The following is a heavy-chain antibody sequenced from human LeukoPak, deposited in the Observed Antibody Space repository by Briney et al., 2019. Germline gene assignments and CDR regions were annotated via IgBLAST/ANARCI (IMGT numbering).Heavy chain of an antibody. CDR1: GGSFSGYY. V-gene: IGHV4-34*01. CDR3: ARGRRRAVAPIYDFDH. Sequence: SETLSLTCAVYGGSFSGYYWSWIRQPPGKGLEWIGEINHSGSTNYNPSLKSRDTISVDTSKNQFSLKLSSVTAADTAVYYCARGRRRAVAPIYDFDHWGQGTLVTVSS. D-gene: IGHD6-19*01. J-gene: IGHJ4*02. CDR2: INHSGST.